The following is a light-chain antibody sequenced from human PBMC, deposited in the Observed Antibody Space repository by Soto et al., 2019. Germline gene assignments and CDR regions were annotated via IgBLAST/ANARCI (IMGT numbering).Light chain of an antibody. CDR3: QQYEDWPYT. CDR2: SAS. J-gene: IGKJ2*01. Sequence: ILMTQSPGTLSVSPGERVTLSCRASQSVSSSLAWYQQKPGQAPRLLIYSASTRATGIIDRFSGSGSGTEFTLTISSLQSEDCAVYYCQQYEDWPYTFGQGTKLEIK. CDR1: QSVSSS. V-gene: IGKV3-15*01.